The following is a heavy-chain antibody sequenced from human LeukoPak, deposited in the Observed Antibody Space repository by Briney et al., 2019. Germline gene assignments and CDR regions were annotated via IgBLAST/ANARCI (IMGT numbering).Heavy chain of an antibody. V-gene: IGHV3-7*01. CDR3: ARDETGGYFEN. J-gene: IGHJ4*02. Sequence: GGSLRLSCATSGFTFSHYWMSWVRQAPGKGLEWVANINLDGSKKYYVDSVKGRFTISRDNAQNSLYLQMNSLRVEDTAVYYCARDETGGYFENWGQGTLVTVSS. CDR2: INLDGSKK. CDR1: GFTFSHYW. D-gene: IGHD3-10*01.